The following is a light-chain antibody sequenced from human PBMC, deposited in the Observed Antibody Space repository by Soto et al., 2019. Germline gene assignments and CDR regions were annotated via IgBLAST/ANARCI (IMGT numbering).Light chain of an antibody. CDR2: GAF. CDR3: QQRNIWPPVT. V-gene: IGKV3-11*01. J-gene: IGKJ5*01. CDR1: PSVTNF. Sequence: EIVLTQSPATLSLSPGERATLSCRASPSVTNFLAWYQQKPGQAPRLLIYGAFNRATGIPARFSGSGSGTDVTRTISSLEPEDSAIYYCQQRNIWPPVTFGQGTRLEIK.